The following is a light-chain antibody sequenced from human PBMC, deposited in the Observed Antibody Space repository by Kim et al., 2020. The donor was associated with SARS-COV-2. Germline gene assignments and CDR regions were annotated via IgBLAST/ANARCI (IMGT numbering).Light chain of an antibody. Sequence: SYELTQPPSVSVAPGKTAKITCGETNIGGQSVHWYQQKPGQAPVLVIYYDTDRPSGIPERFSGSNSGNTATLTISRVEPGDEADYYCQVWDSNNDQGVFGGGTQLTVL. V-gene: IGLV3-21*04. J-gene: IGLJ3*02. CDR3: QVWDSNNDQGV. CDR2: YDT. CDR1: NIGGQS.